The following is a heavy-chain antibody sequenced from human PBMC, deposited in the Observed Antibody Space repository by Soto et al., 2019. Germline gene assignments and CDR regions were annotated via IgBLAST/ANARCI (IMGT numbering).Heavy chain of an antibody. CDR1: GFTFSSYG. CDR3: AKVYSATSGAIFFDL. J-gene: IGHJ2*01. V-gene: IGHV3-30*18. CDR2: ISYEGSHE. D-gene: IGHD2-15*01. Sequence: PGGSLRLSCAASGFTFSSYGMHWVRQAPGKGLEWVAVISYEGSHEFYADSVKGRFTISRDNAKYTLHLQMNSLRSEDTAVYYCAKVYSATSGAIFFDLWGRGTLVTVS.